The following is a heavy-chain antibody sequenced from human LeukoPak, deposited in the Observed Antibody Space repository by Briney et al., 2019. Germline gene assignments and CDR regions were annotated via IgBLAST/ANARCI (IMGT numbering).Heavy chain of an antibody. J-gene: IGHJ4*02. D-gene: IGHD2-2*01. Sequence: SETLSLTCTVSGGSISSYYWSWIRQPPGKGLEWIGYIYYSGSTNYNPSLKSRVTISVDTSKNQFSLKLSSVTAADTAVYYCARVLVVPAAIAYYFDYWGQGTLVTVSS. CDR1: GGSISSYY. CDR3: ARVLVVPAAIAYYFDY. CDR2: IYYSGST. V-gene: IGHV4-59*01.